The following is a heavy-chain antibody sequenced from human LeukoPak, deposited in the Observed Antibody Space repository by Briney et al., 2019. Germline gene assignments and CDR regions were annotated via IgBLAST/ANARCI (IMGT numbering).Heavy chain of an antibody. Sequence: SETLSLTCAVYGGSFSGYYWSWIRQPPGKGLEWIGEINHSGSTNYNPSLKSRVTISVDTSKNQFSLKLSSVTAADTAVYYCARPGSGGSWGQGTLVTVSS. CDR2: INHSGST. J-gene: IGHJ4*02. CDR1: GGSFSGYY. D-gene: IGHD2-15*01. CDR3: ARPGSGGS. V-gene: IGHV4-34*01.